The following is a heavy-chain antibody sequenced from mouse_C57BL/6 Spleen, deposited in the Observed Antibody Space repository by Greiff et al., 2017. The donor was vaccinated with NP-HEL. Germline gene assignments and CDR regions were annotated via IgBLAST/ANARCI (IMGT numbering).Heavy chain of an antibody. J-gene: IGHJ3*01. Sequence: DVQLQESGPGLVKPSQSLSLTCSVTGYSITSGYYWNWIRQFPGNKLEWMGYISYDGSNNYNPSLKNRISITRDTSKNQFFLKLNSVTTEDTATYYCARSGYGYGAWFAYWGQGTLVTVSA. CDR3: ARSGYGYGAWFAY. CDR2: ISYDGSN. D-gene: IGHD2-2*01. V-gene: IGHV3-6*01. CDR1: GYSITSGYY.